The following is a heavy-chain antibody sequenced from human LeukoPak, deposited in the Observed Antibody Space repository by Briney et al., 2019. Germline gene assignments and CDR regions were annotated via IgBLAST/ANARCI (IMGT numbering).Heavy chain of an antibody. CDR3: AKAPRGYSPFDY. V-gene: IGHV3-33*05. D-gene: IGHD5-18*01. CDR2: ISYDGSNK. Sequence: GGSLRLSCAASGFTFSSYGMHWVRQAPGKGLEWVAIISYDGSNKYYADSVKGRFTISRDNSKNTLYLQMNSLRAEDTAVYYCAKAPRGYSPFDYWGQGTLVTVSS. J-gene: IGHJ4*02. CDR1: GFTFSSYG.